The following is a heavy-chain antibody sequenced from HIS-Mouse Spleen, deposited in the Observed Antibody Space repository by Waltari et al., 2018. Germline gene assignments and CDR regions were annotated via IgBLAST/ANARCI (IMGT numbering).Heavy chain of an antibody. CDR1: GYTFTSYD. J-gene: IGHJ4*02. CDR3: ARGGMPSGSYYFGY. V-gene: IGHV1-8*01. CDR2: MNPNSGNT. D-gene: IGHD1-26*01. Sequence: GYTFTSYDINWVRQATGQGLEWMGWMNPNSGNTGYAQKFQGRVTMTRNTSISTAYMELSSLRSEDTAVYYCARGGMPSGSYYFGYWGQGTLVTVSS.